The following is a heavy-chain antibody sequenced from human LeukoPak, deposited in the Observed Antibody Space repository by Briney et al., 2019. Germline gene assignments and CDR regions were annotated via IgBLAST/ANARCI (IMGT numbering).Heavy chain of an antibody. CDR2: INRDGSEK. Sequence: GGSLRLSCVVSGFTLSSRWMMWVRQAPGEGLEWMTDINRDGSEKNYVDSVKGRFTITRDNAENSLYLQMNSLKVEDSAIYYCATYDSWSGYNIAYWGQGTLVTVSS. CDR3: ATYDSWSGYNIAY. V-gene: IGHV3-7*03. D-gene: IGHD3-3*01. CDR1: GFTLSSRW. J-gene: IGHJ4*02.